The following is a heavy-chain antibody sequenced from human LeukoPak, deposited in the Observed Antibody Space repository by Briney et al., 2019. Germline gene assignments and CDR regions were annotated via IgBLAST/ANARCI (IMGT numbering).Heavy chain of an antibody. J-gene: IGHJ4*02. D-gene: IGHD5-12*01. CDR2: ISSNGGST. V-gene: IGHV3-64D*06. Sequence: PGGSLRLSCSASGFTFSSYAMHWVRPAPGKGLEYVSDISSNGGSTYYADSVKGRFTISRDNSKNTLYLQMSSLRAEDTAVYYCVKDLVGYDFRGIDYWGQGTLVTVSS. CDR3: VKDLVGYDFRGIDY. CDR1: GFTFSSYA.